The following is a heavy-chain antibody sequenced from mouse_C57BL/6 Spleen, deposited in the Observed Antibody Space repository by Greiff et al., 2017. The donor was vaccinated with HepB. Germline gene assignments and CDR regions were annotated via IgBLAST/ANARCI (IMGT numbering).Heavy chain of an antibody. CDR2: ISYDGSN. D-gene: IGHD2-3*01. CDR3: ASGDGYHGDYAMDY. V-gene: IGHV3-6*01. CDR1: GYSITSGYY. Sequence: EVKLQESGPGLVKPSQSLSLTCSVTGYSITSGYYWNWIRQFPGNKLEWMGYISYDGSNNYNPSLKNRISITRGTSKNQFFLKLNSVTTRATATYYDASGDGYHGDYAMDYWGQGTSVTVSS. J-gene: IGHJ4*01.